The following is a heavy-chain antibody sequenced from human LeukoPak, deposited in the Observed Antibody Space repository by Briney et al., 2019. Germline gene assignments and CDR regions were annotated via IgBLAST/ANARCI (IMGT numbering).Heavy chain of an antibody. D-gene: IGHD3-22*01. V-gene: IGHV3-7*01. Sequence: PGGSLRLSCAASGFTFSSYAMSWVRQAPGKGLEWVANIKQDGSEKYYVDSVKGRFTISRDNAKNSLYLQMNSLRAEDTAVYYCAREGYDSSGYYCIFDYWGQGTLVTVSS. J-gene: IGHJ4*02. CDR1: GFTFSSYA. CDR3: AREGYDSSGYYCIFDY. CDR2: IKQDGSEK.